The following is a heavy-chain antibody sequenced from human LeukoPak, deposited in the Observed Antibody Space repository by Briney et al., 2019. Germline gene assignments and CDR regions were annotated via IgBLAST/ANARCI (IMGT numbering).Heavy chain of an antibody. V-gene: IGHV4-38-2*02. CDR2: IYHSGST. J-gene: IGHJ4*02. CDR3: ARVGYYDSSGYYDFDY. Sequence: PSETLSLTCTVSGGSISSGYYWGWIRQPPGKGLEWIGSIYHSGSTYYNPSLKSRVTISVDTSKNQFSLKLSSVTAADTAVYYCARVGYYDSSGYYDFDYWGQGTLVTVSS. CDR1: GGSISSGYY. D-gene: IGHD3-22*01.